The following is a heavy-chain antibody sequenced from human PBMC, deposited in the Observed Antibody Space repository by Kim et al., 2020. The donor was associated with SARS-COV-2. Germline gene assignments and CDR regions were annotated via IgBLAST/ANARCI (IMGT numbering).Heavy chain of an antibody. CDR1: GGTFSSYA. CDR2: IIPIFGTA. V-gene: IGHV1-69*13. CDR3: ARGYYDSSEAQSRQPFDP. Sequence: SVKVSCKASGGTFSSYAISWVRQAPGQGLEWMGGIIPIFGTANYAQKFQGRVTITADESTSTAYMELSSLRSEDTAVYYCARGYYDSSEAQSRQPFDPWGQGTLVTVSS. D-gene: IGHD3-22*01. J-gene: IGHJ5*02.